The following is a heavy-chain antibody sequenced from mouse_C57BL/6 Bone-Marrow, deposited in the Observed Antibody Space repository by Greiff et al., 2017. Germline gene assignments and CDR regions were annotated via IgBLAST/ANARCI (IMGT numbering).Heavy chain of an antibody. J-gene: IGHJ2*01. V-gene: IGHV5-6*01. Sequence: EVQRVESGGDLVKPGGSLKLSCAASGFTFSSYGMSWVRQTPDKRLEWVATFSSGGSYTYYPDSVKGRFTISRDNAKNTLYLQMSSLKTEDTAMYYCARQPLYSGDYWGQGTTLTVSS. D-gene: IGHD2-1*01. CDR3: ARQPLYSGDY. CDR2: FSSGGSYT. CDR1: GFTFSSYG.